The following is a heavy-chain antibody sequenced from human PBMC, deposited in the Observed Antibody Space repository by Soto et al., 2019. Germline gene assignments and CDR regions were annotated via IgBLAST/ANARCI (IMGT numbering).Heavy chain of an antibody. CDR1: GGSMSSYW. D-gene: IGHD3-9*01. J-gene: IGHJ3*02. CDR3: ARATGNYDILTGYYPQAFDI. Sequence: PSETLSLTCTVSGGSMSSYWWSWVRQPPGKGLEWIGEIYHSGSTNYNPSLKSRVTISVDKSKNQFSLKLSSVTAADTAVYYCARATGNYDILTGYYPQAFDIWGQGTMVTVSS. CDR2: IYHSGST. V-gene: IGHV4-4*02.